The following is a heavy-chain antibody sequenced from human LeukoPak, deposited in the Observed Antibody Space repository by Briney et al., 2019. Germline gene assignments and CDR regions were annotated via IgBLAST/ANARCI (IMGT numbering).Heavy chain of an antibody. V-gene: IGHV3-48*01. D-gene: IGHD2-2*01. J-gene: IGHJ4*02. CDR1: GFTLSSYS. CDR3: ARDGCSSTRCYDY. CDR2: ISSSGSTI. Sequence: GGSLGLSCAASGFTLSSYSMNWVRQAPGKGLEWVSYISSSGSTIYYADSVKGRFTISRDNAKNSLYLQMNSLRAEDTAVYYCARDGCSSTRCYDYWGQGTLVTVSS.